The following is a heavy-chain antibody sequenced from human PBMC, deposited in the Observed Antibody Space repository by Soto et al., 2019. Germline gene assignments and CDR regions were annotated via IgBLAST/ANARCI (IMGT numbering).Heavy chain of an antibody. V-gene: IGHV4-59*01. J-gene: IGHJ4*02. CDR3: ARDGYDGSGSPYPAY. Sequence: AETLSLICSVSGGSMSEYFLRWIRQSPAKGPEWIGYIYYLGSTDYNPSLKSRVTISVDTSKRQFSLRLTSVTAADTAVYYCARDGYDGSGSPYPAYWGPGTQVTVS. D-gene: IGHD3-10*01. CDR1: GGSMSEYF. CDR2: IYYLGST.